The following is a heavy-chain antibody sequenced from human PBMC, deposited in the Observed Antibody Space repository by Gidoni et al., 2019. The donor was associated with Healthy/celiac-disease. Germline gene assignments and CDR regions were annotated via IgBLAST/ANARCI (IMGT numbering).Heavy chain of an antibody. Sequence: QVQLQESGPGLVKPSETLSLTCTVPGGSISSYYWSWIRQPPGKGLEWIGYIYYSGSTNYNPSLKSRVTISVDTSKNQFSLKLSSVTAADTAVYYCARGWYYYDSSGYYPFDYWGQGTLVTVSS. J-gene: IGHJ4*02. D-gene: IGHD3-22*01. CDR2: IYYSGST. CDR3: ARGWYYYDSSGYYPFDY. V-gene: IGHV4-59*01. CDR1: GGSISSYY.